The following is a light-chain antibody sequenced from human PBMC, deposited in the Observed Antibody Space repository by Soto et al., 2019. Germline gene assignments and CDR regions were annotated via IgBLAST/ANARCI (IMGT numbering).Light chain of an antibody. CDR1: QTITKY. CDR3: QQTYSTPLT. V-gene: IGKV1-39*01. CDR2: AAS. Sequence: DIQMTQSPSSLSASVGDRVTITCRASQTITKYLVWYQQKPGKAPKLLIYAASSLQSGVPSRFSGSGSGTDFTLTIGSLQPEDFATYYCQQTYSTPLTFGGGTKVDIK. J-gene: IGKJ4*01.